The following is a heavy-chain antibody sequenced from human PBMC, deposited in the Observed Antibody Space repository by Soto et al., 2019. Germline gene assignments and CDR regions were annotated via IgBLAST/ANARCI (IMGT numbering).Heavy chain of an antibody. Sequence: SETLSLTCTVSGGSISSYYWSRIRQPPGKGLEWIGYIYYSGSTNYNPSLKSRVTISVDTSKNQFSLKLSFVTAADTAVYYCARGGIAAAGRWRDYYYYGMDVWGQGTTVTVSS. CDR1: GGSISSYY. J-gene: IGHJ6*02. V-gene: IGHV4-59*01. CDR3: ARGGIAAAGRWRDYYYYGMDV. D-gene: IGHD6-13*01. CDR2: IYYSGST.